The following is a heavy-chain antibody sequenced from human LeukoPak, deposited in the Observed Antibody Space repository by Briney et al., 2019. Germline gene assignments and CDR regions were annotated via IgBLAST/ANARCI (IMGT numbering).Heavy chain of an antibody. CDR2: IRNKPNSYTT. CDR1: GFTFSDYY. V-gene: IGHV3-72*01. D-gene: IGHD5-12*01. Sequence: GGSLRLSCAASGFTFSDYYMDWVRQAPGKGLEWVGRIRNKPNSYTTEYAASVKGRFTISRDDSKNSLYLQMNSLKTEDTAVYYCARDLGAREYNADDWGQGTLVTVSS. CDR3: ARDLGAREYNADD. J-gene: IGHJ4*02.